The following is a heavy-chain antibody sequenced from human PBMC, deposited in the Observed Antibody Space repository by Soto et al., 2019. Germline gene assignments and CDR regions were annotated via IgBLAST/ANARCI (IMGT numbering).Heavy chain of an antibody. CDR3: ARYIPGVRYYGMDV. CDR1: GFTFSSYA. D-gene: IGHD2-2*01. Sequence: EVQLLESGGGWVQPGGSLRLSCAASGFTFSSYAMKWFRKAPGKGLEWVSLIGESGTPTYYADSVKGRFTISRDNSGNTLFLEMYSLRAEDTAVYYCARYIPGVRYYGMDVWGQGTTVTVSS. CDR2: IGESGTPT. J-gene: IGHJ6*02. V-gene: IGHV3-23*01.